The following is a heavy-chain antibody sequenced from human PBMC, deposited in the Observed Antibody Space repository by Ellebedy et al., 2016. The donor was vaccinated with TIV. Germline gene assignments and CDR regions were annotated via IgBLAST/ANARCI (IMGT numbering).Heavy chain of an antibody. Sequence: GGSLRLSCAVSGFTVRSKYMNWVRQAPGKGLEWVSLIYSTGDTYYADSVKGRFTVSRDNSQNTLYLQMTSLRVDDTAVYYCASFYGDRTVWGQGTLVTVSS. D-gene: IGHD4-17*01. V-gene: IGHV3-53*01. CDR3: ASFYGDRTV. CDR2: IYSTGDT. CDR1: GFTVRSKY. J-gene: IGHJ4*02.